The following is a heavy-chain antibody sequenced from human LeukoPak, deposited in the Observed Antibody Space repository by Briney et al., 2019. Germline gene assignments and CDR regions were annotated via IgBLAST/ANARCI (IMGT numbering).Heavy chain of an antibody. CDR2: ISTSSSYI. J-gene: IGHJ4*02. CDR3: ARDRWLQSGYYFDY. Sequence: PGGSLRLSCAASGFTFSSYRMNWVRQAPGKGLEWVSSISTSSSYIYYADSVKGRFTISRDNAKNSLYLQMNSPRAEDTAVYYCARDRWLQSGYYFDYWAQGTLVTVSS. D-gene: IGHD5-24*01. CDR1: GFTFSSYR. V-gene: IGHV3-21*01.